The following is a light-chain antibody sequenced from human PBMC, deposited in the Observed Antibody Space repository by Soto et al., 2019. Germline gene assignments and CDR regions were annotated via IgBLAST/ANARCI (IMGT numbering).Light chain of an antibody. CDR1: QSVSSN. Sequence: DRAMATSPYAACDSPRERARLSSRASQSVSSNLAWYQQKPGQAPRLLIYGASNRATGIPARFSGSGSGTDFTLTLCSLDSGAVVVYYYPHHCRSGWTIDQGTKVDIK. J-gene: IGKJ1*01. V-gene: IGKV3D-15*01. CDR3: PHHCRSGWT. CDR2: GAS.